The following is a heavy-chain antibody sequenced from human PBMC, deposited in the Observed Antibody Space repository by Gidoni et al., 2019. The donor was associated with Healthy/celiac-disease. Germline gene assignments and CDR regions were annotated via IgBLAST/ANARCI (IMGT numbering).Heavy chain of an antibody. J-gene: IGHJ6*02. D-gene: IGHD3-10*01. Sequence: QVQLVESGGGVVQPGRSLRLSCAASGFTFSSYAMHWVRQAPGKGLEWVAVISYDGSNKYYADSVKGRFTISRDNSKNTLYLQMNSLRAEDTAVYYCARDPVLLLVQGVQKGYYYYYGMDVWGQGTTVTVSS. CDR3: ARDPVLLLVQGVQKGYYYYYGMDV. CDR2: ISYDGSNK. V-gene: IGHV3-30-3*01. CDR1: GFTFSSYA.